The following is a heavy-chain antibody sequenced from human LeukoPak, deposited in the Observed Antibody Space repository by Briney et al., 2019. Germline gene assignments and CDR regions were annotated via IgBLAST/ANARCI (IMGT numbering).Heavy chain of an antibody. J-gene: IGHJ4*02. CDR1: GFTFSDYY. D-gene: IGHD5-12*01. CDR3: ARTLGRYSGYDFDY. Sequence: LRLSCAASGFTFSDYYMSWIRQHPGKGLEWIGYIYYSGSTYYNPSLKSRVTISVDTSKNQFSLKLSSVTAADTAVYYCARTLGRYSGYDFDYWGQGTLVTVSS. CDR2: IYYSGST. V-gene: IGHV4-31*02.